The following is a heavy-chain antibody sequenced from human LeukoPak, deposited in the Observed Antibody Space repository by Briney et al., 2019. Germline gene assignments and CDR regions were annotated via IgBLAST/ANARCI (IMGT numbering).Heavy chain of an antibody. J-gene: IGHJ3*02. CDR2: INHSGST. D-gene: IGHD3-22*01. CDR1: GGSFSGYY. Sequence: SETLSLTCAVYGGSFSGYYWSWIRQPPGKGLEWIGEINHSGSTNYNPSLESRVTISVDTSKNQFSLKLSSVTAADTAVYYCARRWAYDSSGYYSVARAFDIWGQGTMVTVSS. CDR3: ARRWAYDSSGYYSVARAFDI. V-gene: IGHV4-34*01.